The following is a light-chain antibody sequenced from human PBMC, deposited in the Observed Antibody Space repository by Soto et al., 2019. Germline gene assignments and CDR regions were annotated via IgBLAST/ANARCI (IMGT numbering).Light chain of an antibody. J-gene: IGLJ1*01. CDR1: SSDVGGYNY. V-gene: IGLV2-14*01. CDR3: SSYTISNTLG. CDR2: DVS. Sequence: QSALTQPPSVSGAPGQSITISCTGTSSDVGGYNYVSWYQQYPGKAPKLMIYDVSNRPSGVSNRFSGSKSGNTASLTISGLQAEDEADYYCSSYTISNTLGFGSGTKLTVL.